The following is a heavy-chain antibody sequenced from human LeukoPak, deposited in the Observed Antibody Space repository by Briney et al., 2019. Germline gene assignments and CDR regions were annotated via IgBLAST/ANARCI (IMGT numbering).Heavy chain of an antibody. J-gene: IGHJ4*02. Sequence: ASVKVSCKASGGTFSSNAISWVRQAPGQGLEWMGRIIPILSITDYAQKFQGRVTITADKSTSTAYMELTSLRSEDTAVYYCADDHRDGYILYWGQGTRVTVS. CDR3: ADDHRDGYILY. CDR2: IIPILSIT. V-gene: IGHV1-69*04. CDR1: GGTFSSNA. D-gene: IGHD5-12*01.